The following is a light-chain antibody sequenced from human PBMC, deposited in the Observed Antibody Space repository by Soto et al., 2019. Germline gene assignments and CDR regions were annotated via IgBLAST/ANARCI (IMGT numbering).Light chain of an antibody. J-gene: IGKJ1*01. CDR2: GAS. CDR1: QSVRSN. Sequence: IVMKQSPATLSATPGERATLSCRASQSVRSNLAWYQQKPGQAPRLLIYGASTRATGIPARFSGSGSGTEFTLSIGSLQSEDFAVYYCQQYNDWPPTFGQGTKVDIK. CDR3: QQYNDWPPT. V-gene: IGKV3-15*01.